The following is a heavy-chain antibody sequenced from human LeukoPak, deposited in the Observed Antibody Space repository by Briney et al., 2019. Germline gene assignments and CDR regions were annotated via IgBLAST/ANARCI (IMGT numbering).Heavy chain of an antibody. Sequence: SETPSLTCAVYGGSFSGYYWSWIRQLPGKGLEWIGEINHSGSTNYNPSLKSRVTISVDTSKNQFSLNLSSVTAADTAVYYCASPRNYYDSSAYLLWGQGTLVTISS. D-gene: IGHD3-22*01. CDR1: GGSFSGYY. J-gene: IGHJ4*02. V-gene: IGHV4-34*01. CDR3: ASPRNYYDSSAYLL. CDR2: INHSGST.